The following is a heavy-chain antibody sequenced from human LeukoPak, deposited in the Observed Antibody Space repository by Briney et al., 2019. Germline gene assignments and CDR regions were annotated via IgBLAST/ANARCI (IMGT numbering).Heavy chain of an antibody. V-gene: IGHV4-34*01. CDR1: GGSFSAYY. CDR2: INHSGSA. CDR3: ARYLWAAATTWFDP. J-gene: IGHJ5*02. D-gene: IGHD6-13*01. Sequence: SETLSLTCAVYGGSFSAYYWSWIRQPPGKGLEWIGEINHSGSANYNPSLKSRVTISVDTSKNQFFLNLSSVTAADTAVYYCARYLWAAATTWFDPWGQGILVTVSS.